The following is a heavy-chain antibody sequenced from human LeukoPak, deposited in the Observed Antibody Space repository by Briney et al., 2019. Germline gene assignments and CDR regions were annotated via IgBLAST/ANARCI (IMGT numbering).Heavy chain of an antibody. CDR2: ISAYNGNT. CDR1: GYTFTSYG. J-gene: IGHJ5*02. D-gene: IGHD2-2*01. V-gene: IGHV1-18*04. CDR3: ARSIIVAVPAATGGSFWFDP. Sequence: ASVKVSCKASGYTFTSYGISWVRQAPGQGLEWMGWISAYNGNTNYAQKLQGRVTMTTDTSTSTAYMELRSLRSDDTAVYYCARSIIVAVPAATGGSFWFDPWGQGTLVTVSS.